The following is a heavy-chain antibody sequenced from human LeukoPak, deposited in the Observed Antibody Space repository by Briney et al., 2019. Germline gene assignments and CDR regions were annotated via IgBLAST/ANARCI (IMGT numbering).Heavy chain of an antibody. Sequence: GGSLRLSCAASGFTFSSYWMHWVRQAPGKGLVWVSRINSDGSSTSYADSVKGRFTISRDNSKNTLYLQMNSLRAEDTAVYYCAKDRLKGAMVRGVGDYWGQGTLVTVSS. CDR2: INSDGSST. V-gene: IGHV3-74*01. CDR1: GFTFSSYW. J-gene: IGHJ4*02. CDR3: AKDRLKGAMVRGVGDY. D-gene: IGHD3-10*01.